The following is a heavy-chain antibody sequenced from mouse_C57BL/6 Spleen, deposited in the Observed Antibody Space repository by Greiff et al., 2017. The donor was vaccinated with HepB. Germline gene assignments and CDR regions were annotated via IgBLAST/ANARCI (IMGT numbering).Heavy chain of an antibody. Sequence: VQLQQSGAELVRPGASVTLSCKASGYTFTDYEMHWVKQTPVHGLEWIGAIDPETGGTAYNQKFKGKAILTADKSSSTAFMELRSLTSEDSAVYYCTSAPSGYGSSYHYAMDYWGQGTSVTVSS. CDR3: TSAPSGYGSSYHYAMDY. J-gene: IGHJ4*01. CDR1: GYTFTDYE. V-gene: IGHV1-15*01. CDR2: IDPETGGT. D-gene: IGHD1-1*01.